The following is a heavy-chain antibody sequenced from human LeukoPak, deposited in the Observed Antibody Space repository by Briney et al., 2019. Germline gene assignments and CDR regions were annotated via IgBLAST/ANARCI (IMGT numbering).Heavy chain of an antibody. J-gene: IGHJ4*02. V-gene: IGHV3-21*05. Sequence: GGSPRLSCAASGFTFVSYAMSWVRQAPGKGLEWVSYISSSDTYTNYADSVKGRFTISRDNAKNSLYLQMNSLRAEDTAVYYCARGPYSSGSSADYWGQGTLVTVSS. CDR1: GFTFVSYA. D-gene: IGHD6-19*01. CDR3: ARGPYSSGSSADY. CDR2: ISSSDTYT.